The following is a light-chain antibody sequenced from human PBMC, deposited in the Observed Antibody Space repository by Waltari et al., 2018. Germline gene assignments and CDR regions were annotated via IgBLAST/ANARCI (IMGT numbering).Light chain of an antibody. CDR3: QQRRSWPLT. J-gene: IGKJ4*01. CDR2: DTS. Sequence: EIVLTQSPATLSLSPGERATLSCRSSHSVDWYLAWYQQRPGQPPRLLNYDTSNRAPGIPAMFSGSGSDTDFTLTISSLEPEDFAVYYCQQRRSWPLTFGGGTKVEIE. V-gene: IGKV3-11*01. CDR1: HSVDWY.